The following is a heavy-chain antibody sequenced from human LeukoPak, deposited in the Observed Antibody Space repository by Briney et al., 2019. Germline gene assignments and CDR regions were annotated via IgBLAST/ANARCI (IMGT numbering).Heavy chain of an antibody. V-gene: IGHV4-39*01. Sequence: SETLSLTCTVSGGSISSSSYYWGWIRQPPGKGLEWIGTIYYSGYTYYNPSLESRVTISVDTSKNQFSLKLSSVTAADTAAYYCATGVHGITAAGDYYFDYWGQGTLVTVSS. D-gene: IGHD6-13*01. J-gene: IGHJ4*02. CDR2: IYYSGYT. CDR1: GGSISSSSYY. CDR3: ATGVHGITAAGDYYFDY.